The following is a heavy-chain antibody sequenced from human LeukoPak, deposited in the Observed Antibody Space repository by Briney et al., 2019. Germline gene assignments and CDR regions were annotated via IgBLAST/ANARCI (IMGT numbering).Heavy chain of an antibody. V-gene: IGHV1-69-2*01. CDR1: GYTPTDFY. J-gene: IGHJ5*02. D-gene: IGHD3-3*01. Sequence: TANASPKVSGYTPTDFYIHSGQQAPGKGGEWMGRVDPEDGETIYAEKLQGRVTITADTSTDTAYMELSSLRSEDTAVYYCATAFWPFGVVIMDNWFDPWGQGTLVTVSS. CDR2: VDPEDGET. CDR3: ATAFWPFGVVIMDNWFDP.